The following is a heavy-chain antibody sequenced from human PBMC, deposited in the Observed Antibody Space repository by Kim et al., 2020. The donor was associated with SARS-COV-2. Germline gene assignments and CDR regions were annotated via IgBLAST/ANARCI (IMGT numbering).Heavy chain of an antibody. Sequence: GGSLRLSCAASGFTFSSYGMHWVRQAPGKGLEWVAVISYDGSNKYYADSVKGRFTISRDNSKNTLYLQMNSLRAEDTAVYYCAKESYYDRSSDYWGQGTLVTVSS. V-gene: IGHV3-30*18. CDR2: ISYDGSNK. D-gene: IGHD3-22*01. CDR3: AKESYYDRSSDY. J-gene: IGHJ4*02. CDR1: GFTFSSYG.